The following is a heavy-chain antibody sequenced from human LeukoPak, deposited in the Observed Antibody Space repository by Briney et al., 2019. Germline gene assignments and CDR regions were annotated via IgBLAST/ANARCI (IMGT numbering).Heavy chain of an antibody. Sequence: PGGSLRLSCAASGFTFSSYETNWVRQAPGKGLEWVSYISSSGSSIYYADSVKGRFTISRDNAKNSLYLQMNSLRAEDTAVYYCARERPFGDLDYWGQGTLVTVSS. D-gene: IGHD4-17*01. CDR1: GFTFSSYE. V-gene: IGHV3-48*03. CDR2: ISSSGSSI. J-gene: IGHJ4*02. CDR3: ARERPFGDLDY.